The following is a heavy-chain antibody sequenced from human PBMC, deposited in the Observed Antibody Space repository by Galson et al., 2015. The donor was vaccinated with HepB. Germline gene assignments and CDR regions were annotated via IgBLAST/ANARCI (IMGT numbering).Heavy chain of an antibody. D-gene: IGHD2-15*01. CDR2: ISSSSTAI. V-gene: IGHV3-21*01. Sequence: SLRLSCAASGFSFSSYSMHWVRQAPGKGLEWVSSISSSSTAIYYADSVKGRLTISRDNAKSSLYLQMNTLRAEDTAVYYCAREGLSSDGWPDGAFDSWGQGTPVTVSS. CDR1: GFSFSSYS. CDR3: AREGLSSDGWPDGAFDS. J-gene: IGHJ4*02.